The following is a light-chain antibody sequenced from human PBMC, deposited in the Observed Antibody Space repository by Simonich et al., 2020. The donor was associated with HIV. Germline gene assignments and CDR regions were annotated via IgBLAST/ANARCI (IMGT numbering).Light chain of an antibody. J-gene: IGKJ2*01. CDR2: GAS. Sequence: EIVMTQSPATLSVSPGERATLSCRAGQSVSSSNLAWYQQKPGQAPRLLIYGASSRATGIPDRCTGSGSGTDFTLTISRLEPEDFAVYYCQQYGSIFGQGTKLEIK. CDR3: QQYGSI. V-gene: IGKV3-20*01. CDR1: QSVSSSN.